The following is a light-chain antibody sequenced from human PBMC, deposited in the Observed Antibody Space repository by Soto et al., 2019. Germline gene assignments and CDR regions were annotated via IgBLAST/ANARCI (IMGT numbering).Light chain of an antibody. CDR3: LQDYNYPYT. Sequence: AIQMTQSPSSLSASVGDRVTITCRASQGIRNDLGWYQQKPGKAPKFLIYGASSLQSGVPSRFSGSGSGTDFTLTINSLQPEDFATYYCLQDYNYPYTFGQGTQLEIK. CDR1: QGIRND. CDR2: GAS. V-gene: IGKV1-6*01. J-gene: IGKJ2*01.